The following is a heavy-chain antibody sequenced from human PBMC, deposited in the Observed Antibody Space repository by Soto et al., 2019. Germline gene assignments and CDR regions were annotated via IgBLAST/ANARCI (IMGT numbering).Heavy chain of an antibody. Sequence: ESLKISCQASGYSFGIYSISWVRQVPGKGLEWVGKIEPSDSSTIYSPSFQGHVTISVDKSINTAYLQWRSLRASDTAMYFCAILNYFDPWGQGSLVTVSS. D-gene: IGHD4-4*01. CDR3: AILNYFDP. CDR1: GYSFGIYS. J-gene: IGHJ5*02. V-gene: IGHV5-10-1*01. CDR2: IEPSDSST.